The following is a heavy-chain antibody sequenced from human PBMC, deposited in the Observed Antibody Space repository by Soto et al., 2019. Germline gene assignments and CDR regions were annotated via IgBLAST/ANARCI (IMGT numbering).Heavy chain of an antibody. D-gene: IGHD3-3*01. CDR3: ARSINWSPERGYIDY. Sequence: GGSLRLSCAASGFTFSSYWMHWVRQAPGKGLVWVSRINSDGSSTSYADSVKGRFTISRDNAKNTLYLQMNSLRAEDTAVYYCARSINWSPERGYIDYWGQGTLVTVSS. J-gene: IGHJ4*02. CDR1: GFTFSSYW. CDR2: INSDGSST. V-gene: IGHV3-74*01.